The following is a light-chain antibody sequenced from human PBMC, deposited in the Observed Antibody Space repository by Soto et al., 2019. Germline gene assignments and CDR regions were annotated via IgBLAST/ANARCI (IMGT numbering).Light chain of an antibody. J-gene: IGLJ3*02. CDR1: SSDVGDYTY. CDR2: EVS. Sequence: QTVVTQPASVSGSPGQSITISCTGTSSDVGDYTYVSWYQQHPGKAPKLMIYEVSNRPSGVSNRFSGSKSGNTASLTISGLQAEDEADYYCSSFTSSATWVFGGGTKLTVL. V-gene: IGLV2-14*01. CDR3: SSFTSSATWV.